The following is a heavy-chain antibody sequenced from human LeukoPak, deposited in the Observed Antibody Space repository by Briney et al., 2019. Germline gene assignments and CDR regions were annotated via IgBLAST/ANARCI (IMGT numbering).Heavy chain of an antibody. CDR1: GGSISSYY. Sequence: PSETLSLTCTVSGGSISSYYWSWIRQPPGKGLEWIGYIYYSGSTNYNPSLKSRVTISVDTSKNQFSLKLSSVTAADTAVYYCARDSPQSSSWYWYFDLWGRGTLVTVSS. D-gene: IGHD6-13*01. CDR3: ARDSPQSSSWYWYFDL. J-gene: IGHJ2*01. CDR2: IYYSGST. V-gene: IGHV4-59*01.